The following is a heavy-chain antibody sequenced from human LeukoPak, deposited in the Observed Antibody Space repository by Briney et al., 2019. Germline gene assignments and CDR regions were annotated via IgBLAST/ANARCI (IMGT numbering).Heavy chain of an antibody. D-gene: IGHD3-10*01. Sequence: ASVKVSCKASGYTFTSYYMHWVRQAPGQGLEWMGWINPHSGGTNYAQKFQGRVTMTRDTSISTAYMELSRLRSDDTAVYYCARDIHGNYYGQGSCWFDPWGQGTLVTVSS. CDR3: ARDIHGNYYGQGSCWFDP. CDR2: INPHSGGT. J-gene: IGHJ5*02. V-gene: IGHV1-2*02. CDR1: GYTFTSYY.